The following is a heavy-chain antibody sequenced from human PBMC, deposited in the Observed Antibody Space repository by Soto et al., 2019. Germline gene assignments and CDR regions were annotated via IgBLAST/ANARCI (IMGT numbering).Heavy chain of an antibody. CDR2: INPSGGST. Sequence: ASVKVSCKASGYTFTSYYMHWVRQAPGQGLEWMGIINPSGGSTSYAQKFQGRVTMTRDTSTSTVYMELSSLRSEDTAVYYCASNYYDSSGYYSYYYYGMDVWGQGTTVTVSS. V-gene: IGHV1-46*03. J-gene: IGHJ6*02. CDR3: ASNYYDSSGYYSYYYYGMDV. CDR1: GYTFTSYY. D-gene: IGHD3-22*01.